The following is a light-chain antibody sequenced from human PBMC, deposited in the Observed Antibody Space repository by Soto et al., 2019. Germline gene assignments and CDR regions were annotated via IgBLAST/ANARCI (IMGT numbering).Light chain of an antibody. J-gene: IGLJ1*01. CDR2: EVA. V-gene: IGLV2-14*01. CDR1: SSDVGTYDY. CDR3: SSYAGSNTYV. Sequence: QSVLTQPASVSGSPGQSITISCTGTSSDVGTYDYLSWYQQYPGKAPKLIIYEVADRPSGVSNRFSGSKSGNTASLTISGLQAEDEADYYCSSYAGSNTYVFGTGTKVTVL.